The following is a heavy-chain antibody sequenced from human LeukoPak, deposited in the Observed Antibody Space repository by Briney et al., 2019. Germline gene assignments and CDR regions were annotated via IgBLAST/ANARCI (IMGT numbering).Heavy chain of an antibody. Sequence: SETLSLTCTVSGGSISSYYWSWIRQPAGKGLEWIGRIYTSGSTNYNPSLKSRVTISVDTSKNQFSLKLSSVTAADTAVYYCARRVGDYYDSSGYAFDIWGQGTMVTVSS. CDR3: ARRVGDYYDSSGYAFDI. J-gene: IGHJ3*02. CDR1: GGSISSYY. CDR2: IYTSGST. D-gene: IGHD3-22*01. V-gene: IGHV4-4*07.